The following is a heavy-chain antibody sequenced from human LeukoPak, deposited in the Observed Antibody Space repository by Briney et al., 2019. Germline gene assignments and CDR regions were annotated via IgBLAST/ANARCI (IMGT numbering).Heavy chain of an antibody. Sequence: ASVKVSCKVSGYTLTELSMHWVRQAPGKGLEWMGGFDPEYGKTIYAQKFQGRVTMTEDTSTDTASMELSSLRSEDTAVYYCATDLFNYYYDSTQPSGYXXQGTLVTVXS. CDR1: GYTLTELS. V-gene: IGHV1-24*01. CDR3: ATDLFNYYYDSTQPSGY. J-gene: IGHJ4*02. CDR2: FDPEYGKT. D-gene: IGHD3-22*01.